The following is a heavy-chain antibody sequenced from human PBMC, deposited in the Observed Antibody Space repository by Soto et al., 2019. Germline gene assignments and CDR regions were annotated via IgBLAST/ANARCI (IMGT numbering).Heavy chain of an antibody. Sequence: QVQLLQSGSEVKKPGSSVKVSCRASGGSLSSYPVTWVRQAPGQGLEWMGRIIPIVGLTNYAQKFQGRVTTTADKSTATAHMELSSLRSDDTAVDYWARPTRGNDAGGNDMDVWGKGPTVIVSS. V-gene: IGHV1-69*02. CDR2: IIPIVGLT. CDR1: GGSLSSYP. J-gene: IGHJ6*03. D-gene: IGHD1-1*01. CDR3: ARPTRGNDAGGNDMDV.